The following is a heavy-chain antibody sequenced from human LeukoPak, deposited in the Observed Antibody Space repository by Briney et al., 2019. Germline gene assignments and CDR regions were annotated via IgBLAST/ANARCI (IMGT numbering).Heavy chain of an antibody. D-gene: IGHD3-22*01. CDR2: INAGNGNT. CDR3: AREYPSYYYDMGFDN. V-gene: IGHV1-3*01. J-gene: IGHJ4*02. Sequence: GASVTVSCKASGYTFTTYTIHWVRQAPGQRLEWMGWINAGNGNTQYSQNFQGRVTITRDTSASTAYMELSSLRSEDTAVYYCAREYPSYYYDMGFDNWGQGTLVTVSS. CDR1: GYTFTTYT.